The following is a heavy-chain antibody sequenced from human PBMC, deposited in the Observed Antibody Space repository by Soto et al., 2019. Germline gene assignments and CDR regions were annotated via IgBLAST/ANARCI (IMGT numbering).Heavy chain of an antibody. CDR3: ARMATFGSLNWFDP. D-gene: IGHD3-16*01. CDR2: MNPGSGDT. Sequence: ASVKVSCKASGYSFTNNDVTWVRQATGQGLEWMGWMNPGSGDTGYAQKFQGRVTLTRDISIATAYMELSSLRSDDTAIYYCARMATFGSLNWFDPWGQGTLVTVSS. CDR1: GYSFTNND. J-gene: IGHJ5*02. V-gene: IGHV1-8*01.